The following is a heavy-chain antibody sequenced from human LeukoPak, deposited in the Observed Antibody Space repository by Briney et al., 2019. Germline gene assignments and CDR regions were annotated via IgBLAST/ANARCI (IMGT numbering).Heavy chain of an antibody. V-gene: IGHV1-69*05. J-gene: IGHJ4*02. Sequence: GASVKVSCKASGGTFSSYAISWVRQAPGQGLEWMGGIIPIFGTANYAQKFQGRVTITTDESTSTAYMELSRLRSDDTAVYYCARAVIAAAGSDYWGQGTLVTVSS. CDR3: ARAVIAAAGSDY. D-gene: IGHD6-13*01. CDR2: IIPIFGTA. CDR1: GGTFSSYA.